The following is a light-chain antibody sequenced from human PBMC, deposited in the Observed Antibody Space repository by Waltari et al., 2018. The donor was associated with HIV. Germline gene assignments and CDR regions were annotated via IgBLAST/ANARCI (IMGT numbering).Light chain of an antibody. CDR1: QSVSSSY. CDR3: HQHYTLPYT. V-gene: IGKV3-20*01. Sequence: EIVLTQSPGTLSLSPGERATLSCRASQSVSSSYLAWYQQKPGQAPRLLIYGASSRATGIPDRFSGSGSGTDFTLTISSLQAEDVAVYYCHQHYTLPYTFGQGTRLEIK. CDR2: GAS. J-gene: IGKJ2*01.